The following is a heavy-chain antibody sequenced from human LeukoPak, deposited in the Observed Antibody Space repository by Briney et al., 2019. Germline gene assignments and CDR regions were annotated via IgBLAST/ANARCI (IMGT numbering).Heavy chain of an antibody. CDR2: ISWNSGSI. CDR3: AKDSFAAEWGLQSGSWFDP. V-gene: IGHV3-9*01. D-gene: IGHD1-26*01. J-gene: IGHJ5*02. Sequence: GGSLRLSCAASGFTFDDYAMHWVRQAPGKGLEWVSGISWNSGSIGYADSVKGRFTISRDNAKNSLYLQMNSLRAEDTALYYCAKDSFAAEWGLQSGSWFDPWGQGTLVTVSS. CDR1: GFTFDDYA.